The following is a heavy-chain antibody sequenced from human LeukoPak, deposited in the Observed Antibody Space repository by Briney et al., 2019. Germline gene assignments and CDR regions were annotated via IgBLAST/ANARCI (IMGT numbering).Heavy chain of an antibody. CDR3: ARWGELELQQLLDY. J-gene: IGHJ4*02. CDR2: INTNTGNP. V-gene: IGHV7-4-1*02. Sequence: ASVKVSCKASGYTFTSYGISWVRQAPGQGLEWMGWINTNTGNPTYAQGFTGRFVFSLDTSVSTAYLQISSLKAEDTAVYYCARWGELELQQLLDYWGQGTLVTVSS. D-gene: IGHD1-7*01. CDR1: GYTFTSYG.